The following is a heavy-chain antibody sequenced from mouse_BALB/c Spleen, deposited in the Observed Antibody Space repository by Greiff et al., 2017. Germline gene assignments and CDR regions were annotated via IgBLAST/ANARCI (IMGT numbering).Heavy chain of an antibody. Sequence: VQLQQSGPELVKPGASVKMSCKASGYTFTSYVMHWVKQKPGQGLEWIGYINPYNDGTNYNEKFKGKATLTSDKSSSTAYMELSSLTSEDSAVYYCARDGTTVVDYYAMDYWGQGTSVTVSS. V-gene: IGHV1-14*01. CDR2: INPYNDGT. J-gene: IGHJ4*01. D-gene: IGHD1-1*01. CDR1: GYTFTSYV. CDR3: ARDGTTVVDYYAMDY.